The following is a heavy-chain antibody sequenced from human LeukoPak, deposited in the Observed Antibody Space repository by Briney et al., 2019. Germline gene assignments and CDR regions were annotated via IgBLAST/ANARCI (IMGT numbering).Heavy chain of an antibody. V-gene: IGHV3-23*01. D-gene: IGHD3-16*02. CDR2: ISGSGGST. J-gene: IGHJ4*02. Sequence: PGGSLRLSCAASGFTFSSYAMSWVRQAPGKGLEWVSTISGSGGSTYYADSVKGRFTISRDNSKNTPYLQMNSLRAEDTAVYYCASGRTFGGVIVTSPLDYWGQGTLVIVSS. CDR3: ASGRTFGGVIVTSPLDY. CDR1: GFTFSSYA.